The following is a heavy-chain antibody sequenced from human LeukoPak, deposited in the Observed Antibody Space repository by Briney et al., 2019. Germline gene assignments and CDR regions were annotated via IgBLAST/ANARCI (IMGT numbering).Heavy chain of an antibody. CDR3: ARASYA. CDR1: GYTFTGYY. D-gene: IGHD3-16*02. J-gene: IGHJ5*02. Sequence: GASVKVSCKASGYTFTGYYIHWVRQAPGQGLEWMGWIHPNNGGTNYAQKFQGRVTMTRDTSISTVYMELNGLIFDDTAVYFCARASYAWGQGSLVTVSS. V-gene: IGHV1-2*02. CDR2: IHPNNGGT.